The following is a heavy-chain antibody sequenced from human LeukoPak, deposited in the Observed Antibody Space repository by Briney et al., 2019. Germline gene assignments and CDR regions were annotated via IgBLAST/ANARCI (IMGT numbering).Heavy chain of an antibody. J-gene: IGHJ6*03. Sequence: SETLSLTCGVYGGSFSSYYWSWTRQPPGKGLEWIGEINDSGRTNYNPSLKSRVTISVDTSKNQFSLKLSSVTAADTAVYYCASPRVGDGYCYYSMDVWGKGTTVTVSS. D-gene: IGHD3-16*01. CDR1: GGSFSSYY. CDR2: INDSGRT. CDR3: ASPRVGDGYCYYSMDV. V-gene: IGHV4-34*01.